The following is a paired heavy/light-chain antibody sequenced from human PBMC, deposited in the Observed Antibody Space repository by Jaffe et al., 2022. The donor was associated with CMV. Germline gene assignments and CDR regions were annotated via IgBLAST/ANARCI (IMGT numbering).Heavy chain of an antibody. CDR2: ISGSGGST. CDR1: GFTFSSYA. Sequence: EVQLVESGGGLVQPGGSLRLSCAASGFTFSSYAMSWVRQAPGKGLEWVSVISGSGGSTYYADSVKGRFTISRDNSKNTLYLQMNSLRAEDTAVYYCAKDLGVRRDLGYFDYWGQGTLVTVSS. D-gene: IGHD3-16*01. J-gene: IGHJ4*02. V-gene: IGHV3-23*04. CDR3: AKDLGVRRDLGYFDY.
Light chain of an antibody. V-gene: IGKV1-17*01. CDR1: QGIRND. CDR3: LQHNSYPRT. Sequence: DIQMTQSPSSLSASVGDRVTITCRASQGIRNDLGWYQQKPGKAPKRLIYAASSLQSGVPSRFSGSGSGTEFTLTISSLQPEDFATYYCLQHNSYPRTFGQGTKLEIK. J-gene: IGKJ2*01. CDR2: AAS.